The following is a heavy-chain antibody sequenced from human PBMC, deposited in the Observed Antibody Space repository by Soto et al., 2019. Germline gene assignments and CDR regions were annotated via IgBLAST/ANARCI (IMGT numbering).Heavy chain of an antibody. CDR1: QFTFSYYA. Sequence: EVQLLESGGGLVQPGGSLRLSCAASQFTFSYYAMGWVRQAPGKGLEWVSLISGAGGSTNYADSVKGRFAISRDNSENTLYLQMNSLSAEDTAVYYCAKGRRPFDLWGRGTLVIVSS. V-gene: IGHV3-23*01. CDR3: AKGRRPFDL. CDR2: ISGAGGST. J-gene: IGHJ2*01.